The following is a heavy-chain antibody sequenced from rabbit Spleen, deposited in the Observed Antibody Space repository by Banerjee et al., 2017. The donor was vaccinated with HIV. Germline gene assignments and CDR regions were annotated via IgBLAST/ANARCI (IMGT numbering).Heavy chain of an antibody. CDR1: GFDFTTSYW. Sequence: QEQLVESGGGLVQPEGSLTLTCKASGFDFTTSYWVYWVRQAPGKGLEWIACIGSTSGTTYYASWAKGRFTISKPSSTTMTLQMTSLTVADTATYFCARGWPTASGLDDLWGPGTLVTVS. V-gene: IGHV1S45*01. J-gene: IGHJ4*01. CDR2: IGSTSGTT. D-gene: IGHD1-1*01. CDR3: ARGWPTASGLDDL.